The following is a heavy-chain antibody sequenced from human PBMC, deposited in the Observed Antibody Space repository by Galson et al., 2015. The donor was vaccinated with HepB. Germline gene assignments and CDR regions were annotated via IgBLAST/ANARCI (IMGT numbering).Heavy chain of an antibody. D-gene: IGHD3-10*01. CDR2: IIPIFGTA. J-gene: IGHJ4*02. CDR3: ARAGSGSYFARRPFDY. V-gene: IGHV1-69*13. Sequence: VKVSCKASGGTFSSYAISWVRQAPGQGLEWMGGIIPIFGTANYAQKFQGSVTITADKSTSTAYMELSSLRSEDTAVYYCARAGSGSYFARRPFDYWGQGTLVTVSS. CDR1: GGTFSSYA.